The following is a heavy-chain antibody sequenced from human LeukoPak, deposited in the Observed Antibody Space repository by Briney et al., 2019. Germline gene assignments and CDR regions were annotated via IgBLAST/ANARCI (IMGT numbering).Heavy chain of an antibody. CDR1: VGSLTPYY. CDR3: ARLLGPDYSSRLPLNGTDV. J-gene: IGHJ6*02. D-gene: IGHD6-13*01. Sequence: SETLSLTCTVSVGSLTPYYWSWVRQPRGKGPEWIGYIYYSGYTTYNPSLKSRVTMSVDTPKTQFSLTLSSVAAADTAVYYCARLLGPDYSSRLPLNGTDVWGQGATVTVSS. CDR2: IYYSGYT. V-gene: IGHV4-59*08.